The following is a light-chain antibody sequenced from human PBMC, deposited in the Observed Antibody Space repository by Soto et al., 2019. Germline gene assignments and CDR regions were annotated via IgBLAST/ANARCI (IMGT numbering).Light chain of an antibody. CDR1: QSVSRN. J-gene: IGKJ1*01. CDR3: HQYNNWPWT. CDR2: GAS. V-gene: IGKV3-15*01. Sequence: EILLTQAPATMSLSPGERAXLSXXTSQSVSRNLAWYQQKPGQAPRLLISGASTGATGIPARFSGSGSGTEFTLTIRSLQSEDFALYYCHQYNNWPWTFGQGTKVDIK.